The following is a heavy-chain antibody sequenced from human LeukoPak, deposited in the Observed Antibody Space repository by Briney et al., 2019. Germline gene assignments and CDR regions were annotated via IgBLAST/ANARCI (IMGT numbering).Heavy chain of an antibody. CDR3: ARDRSGWLFDY. J-gene: IGHJ4*02. D-gene: IGHD6-19*01. Sequence: GGSLRLSCTASGFTFSTYSMHWVRQAPGKGLEWVSSISSSSSYIYYADSVKGRFTISRDNAKNSLYLQMNSLRAEDTAVYYCARDRSGWLFDYWGQGTLVTVSS. V-gene: IGHV3-21*01. CDR1: GFTFSTYS. CDR2: ISSSSSYI.